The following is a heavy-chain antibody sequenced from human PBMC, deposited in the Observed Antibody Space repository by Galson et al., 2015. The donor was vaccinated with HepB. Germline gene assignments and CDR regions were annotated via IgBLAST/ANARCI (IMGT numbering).Heavy chain of an antibody. CDR3: ARVTAARYYYYYMDV. D-gene: IGHD2-15*01. CDR1: GYTFTGYY. V-gene: IGHV1-2*06. CDR2: INPNSGGT. J-gene: IGHJ6*03. Sequence: SVKVSCKASGYTFTGYYMHWVRQAPGQGLEWMGRINPNSGGTNYAQKFQGRVTMTRDTSISSAYMELSRLRSDDTAVYYCARVTAARYYYYYMDVWGKGTTVTVSS.